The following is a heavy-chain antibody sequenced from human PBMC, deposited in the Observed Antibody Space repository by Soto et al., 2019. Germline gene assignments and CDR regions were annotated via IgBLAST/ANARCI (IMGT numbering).Heavy chain of an antibody. Sequence: SETLSLTCTVSGGSISSYYWSWIRQPPGKGLEWIGYIYYSGSTNYNPSLKSRVTISIDTSKNQFYLNLNSVTAADTAMYYCARNGDCNRTGCIAAWFDPWSPGTLLTVSS. CDR3: ARNGDCNRTGCIAAWFDP. CDR2: IYYSGST. CDR1: GGSISSYY. D-gene: IGHD3-9*01. V-gene: IGHV4-59*01. J-gene: IGHJ5*02.